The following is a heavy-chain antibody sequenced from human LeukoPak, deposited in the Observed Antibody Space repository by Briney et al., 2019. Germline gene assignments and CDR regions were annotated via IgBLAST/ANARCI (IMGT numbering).Heavy chain of an antibody. Sequence: PGGSLRLSCAASGFTFSSYSMNWVRQAPGKGLEWVSSISSSSSYIYYADSVKGRFTISRDNAKNSLYLQMNSLRAEDTAVYYCARRVRGVMSERSWGIREKNWFDPWGQGTLVTVSS. D-gene: IGHD3-10*01. CDR2: ISSSSSYI. CDR3: ARRVRGVMSERSWGIREKNWFDP. J-gene: IGHJ5*02. V-gene: IGHV3-21*01. CDR1: GFTFSSYS.